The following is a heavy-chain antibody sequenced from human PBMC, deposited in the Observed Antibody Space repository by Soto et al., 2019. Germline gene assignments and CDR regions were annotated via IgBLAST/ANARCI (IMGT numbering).Heavy chain of an antibody. CDR1: GYTFTSYA. V-gene: IGHV1-58*02. J-gene: IGHJ4*02. Sequence: ASVKVSCKASGYTFTSYAMHWVRQAPGQRLEWIGWIVVGSGNTNYAQKFQERVTITRDMSTSTAYTELSSLRSEDTAVYYCAADYYDFWSGYYNFDYWGQGTLVTVSS. CDR3: AADYYDFWSGYYNFDY. D-gene: IGHD3-3*01. CDR2: IVVGSGNT.